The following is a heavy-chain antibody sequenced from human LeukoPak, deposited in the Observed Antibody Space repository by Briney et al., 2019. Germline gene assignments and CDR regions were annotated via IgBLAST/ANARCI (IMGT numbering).Heavy chain of an antibody. J-gene: IGHJ3*02. V-gene: IGHV4-61*02. Sequence: SETLSLTCTVSGGSISSGSYYWSWIRQPAGKGLEWIGRIYTSGSTNYNPSLKSRVTISVDTSKNQFSLKLSSVTAADTAVYYCASGMSTVVDDAFDIWGQGTMVTVSS. CDR2: IYTSGST. D-gene: IGHD4-23*01. CDR1: GGSISSGSYY. CDR3: ASGMSTVVDDAFDI.